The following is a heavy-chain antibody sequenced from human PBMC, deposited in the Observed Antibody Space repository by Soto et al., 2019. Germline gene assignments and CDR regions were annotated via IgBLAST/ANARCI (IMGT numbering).Heavy chain of an antibody. D-gene: IGHD3-10*01. CDR1: GGSFSGYY. V-gene: IGHV4-34*01. J-gene: IGHJ6*03. CDR3: ARGFTMVRGVIRTGYYYYMDV. CDR2: INHSGST. Sequence: PSETLSLTCAVYGGSFSGYYWSWIRQPPGKGLEWIGEINHSGSTNYNPSLKSRVTISVDTSKNQFSLKLSSVTAADTAVYYCARGFTMVRGVIRTGYYYYMDVWGKGTMVTVSS.